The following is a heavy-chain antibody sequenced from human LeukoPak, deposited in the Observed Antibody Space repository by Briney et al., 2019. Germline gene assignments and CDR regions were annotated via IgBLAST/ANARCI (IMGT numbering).Heavy chain of an antibody. CDR1: GFTFSSYA. CDR2: ISSNGGST. J-gene: IGHJ6*02. V-gene: IGHV3-64*01. Sequence: GGSLRLSCAASGFTFSSYAMHRVRQAPGKGLEYVSAISSNGGSTYYANSVKGRFTISRDNSKNTLYLQMGSLRAEDMAVYYCARDHYYYGMDVWGQGTTVTVSS. CDR3: ARDHYYYGMDV.